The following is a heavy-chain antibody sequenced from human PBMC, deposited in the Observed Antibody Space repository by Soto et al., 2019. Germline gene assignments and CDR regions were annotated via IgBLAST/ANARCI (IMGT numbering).Heavy chain of an antibody. CDR2: INAANGNT. CDR3: ARGLYDSSGWDYLDY. D-gene: IGHD3-22*01. Sequence: QVQLVQSGAEVKKPGASVKVSCKASGFTFTNYAIHWVRQAPGQRLEWMGWINAANGNTKYSQKFQGRVTITRDTSANTAYMELSSLGSEDTAVYYCARGLYDSSGWDYLDYWGQGTLVTVSS. V-gene: IGHV1-3*01. J-gene: IGHJ4*02. CDR1: GFTFTNYA.